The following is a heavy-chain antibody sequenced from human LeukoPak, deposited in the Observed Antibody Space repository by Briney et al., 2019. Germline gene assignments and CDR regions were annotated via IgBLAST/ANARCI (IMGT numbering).Heavy chain of an antibody. D-gene: IGHD3-3*01. V-gene: IGHV1-69*13. CDR1: GGTFSSYA. Sequence: GASVKVSCKASGGTFSSYAISWVRQAPGQGLEWMGGIIPIFGTANYAQKFQGRVTITADESTSTAYMELSSLRSEDTAVYYCAASYGPDFWSGYYGPSYGMDVWGQGTTVTVSS. CDR3: AASYGPDFWSGYYGPSYGMDV. CDR2: IIPIFGTA. J-gene: IGHJ6*02.